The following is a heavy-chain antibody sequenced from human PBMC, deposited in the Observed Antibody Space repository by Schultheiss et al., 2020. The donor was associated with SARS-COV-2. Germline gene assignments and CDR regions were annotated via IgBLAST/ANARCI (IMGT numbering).Heavy chain of an antibody. CDR2: INHSGST. Sequence: AGSLRLSCAVYGGSFSGYYWSWIRQPPGKGLEWIGEINHSGSTNYNPSLKSRVTISVDTSENQFSLKLSSVTAADTAVYYCARGGPVYRSSWYWFDPWGRGALVTVAS. D-gene: IGHD6-13*01. V-gene: IGHV4-34*01. J-gene: IGHJ5*02. CDR3: ARGGPVYRSSWYWFDP. CDR1: GGSFSGYY.